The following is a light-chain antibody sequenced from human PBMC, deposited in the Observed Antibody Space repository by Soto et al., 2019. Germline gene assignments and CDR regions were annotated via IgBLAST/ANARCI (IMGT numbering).Light chain of an antibody. CDR2: EVT. Sequence: QAVVTQPASVSGSPGQSIPVSCTGTSSDIGGHNYVSWSQQHPGKVPKLIIYEVTNRPSGVSNRFSGSKSGNMASLTVSGLQAEDEADYYCSSYTTTSTVVFGGGTKLTGL. CDR3: SSYTTTSTVV. J-gene: IGLJ2*01. CDR1: SSDIGGHNY. V-gene: IGLV2-14*01.